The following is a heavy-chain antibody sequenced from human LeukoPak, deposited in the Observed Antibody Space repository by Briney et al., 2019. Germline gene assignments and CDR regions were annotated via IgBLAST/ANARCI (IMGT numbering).Heavy chain of an antibody. V-gene: IGHV4-39*07. Sequence: SETLSLTCTVSGGSISSSSYYWGWIRQPPGKGLEWIGSIYYSGSTYYNPSLKSRVTISVDTSKNQFSLKLSSVTAADTAVYYCARKTAGGRNYYYYYMDVWGKGTTVTISS. CDR3: ARKTAGGRNYYYYYMDV. D-gene: IGHD6-13*01. J-gene: IGHJ6*03. CDR1: GGSISSSSYY. CDR2: IYYSGST.